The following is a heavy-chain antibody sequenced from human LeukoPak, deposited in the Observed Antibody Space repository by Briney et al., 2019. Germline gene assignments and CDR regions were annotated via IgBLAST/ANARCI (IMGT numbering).Heavy chain of an antibody. D-gene: IGHD6-13*01. J-gene: IGHJ6*02. Sequence: PGGSLRLSCAASGFTFSSYWMSWVRQAPGKGLEWVANIKQDGSEKYYVDSVKGRFTISRDNAKNSLYLQMNSLRAEDTAVYYCARSGSSWYGDYYYYGMDVWGQGTTVTVSS. V-gene: IGHV3-7*01. CDR2: IKQDGSEK. CDR1: GFTFSSYW. CDR3: ARSGSSWYGDYYYYGMDV.